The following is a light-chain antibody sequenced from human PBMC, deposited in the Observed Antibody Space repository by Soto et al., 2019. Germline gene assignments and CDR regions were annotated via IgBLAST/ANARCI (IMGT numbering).Light chain of an antibody. Sequence: QSVLTQPPSVSAAPGQKVTMSCPGSSSNIGKYYVSWHQQLPGTAPKLLIYENDKRPSGIPDRFSGSKSGTSATLGITGLQTGDEADYYCGTWDSSLTTFVFGTGTKVTVL. V-gene: IGLV1-51*02. CDR1: SSNIGKYY. CDR2: END. J-gene: IGLJ1*01. CDR3: GTWDSSLTTFV.